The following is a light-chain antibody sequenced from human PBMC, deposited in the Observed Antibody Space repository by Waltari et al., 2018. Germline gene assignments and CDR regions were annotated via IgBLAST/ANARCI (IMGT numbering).Light chain of an antibody. CDR1: SSNIGRSY. V-gene: IGLV1-47*02. CDR2: TND. CDR3: AAWDDSLSGHVV. J-gene: IGLJ2*01. Sequence: QSVLTQPPSASATPGQRVTISCSGSSSNIGRSYVYWYQQFPGTAPKLLIYTNDRRPSGGPDRFSGSKSGTSASLAISGLRSEDEADYYWAAWDDSLSGHVVFGGGTKLTVL.